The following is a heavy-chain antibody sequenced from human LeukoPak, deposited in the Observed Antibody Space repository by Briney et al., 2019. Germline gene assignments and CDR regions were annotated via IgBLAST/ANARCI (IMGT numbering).Heavy chain of an antibody. CDR2: ISYDGSNK. V-gene: IGHV3-30*04. Sequence: RQAPGKXLEWVAVISYDGSNKYYADSVKGRFTISRDNSKNTLYLQMNSLRAEDTAVYYCARGCVKMATITLPDYWGQGTLVTVSS. CDR3: ARGCVKMATITLPDY. D-gene: IGHD5-24*01. J-gene: IGHJ4*02.